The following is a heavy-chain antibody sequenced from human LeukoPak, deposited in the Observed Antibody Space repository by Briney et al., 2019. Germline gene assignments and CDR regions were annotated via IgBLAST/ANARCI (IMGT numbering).Heavy chain of an antibody. Sequence: SETLSLTCTVSGDSIRSTSYYWGWIRQPPGKGVEWIGSIYYSGDTYYNPSLKSRVTIAVDTSKNQFSLKLNSVTAADTAVYYCARRKSFYDSSGYFDHWGRGTLVTVS. J-gene: IGHJ4*02. CDR2: IYYSGDT. D-gene: IGHD3-22*01. V-gene: IGHV4-39*01. CDR3: ARRKSFYDSSGYFDH. CDR1: GDSIRSTSYY.